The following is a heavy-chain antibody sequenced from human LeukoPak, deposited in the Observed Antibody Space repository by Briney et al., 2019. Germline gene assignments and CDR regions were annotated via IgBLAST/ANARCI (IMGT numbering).Heavy chain of an antibody. J-gene: IGHJ4*02. CDR1: GGSVRSGGYY. CDR3: ARYFLWQLDY. CDR2: IYHSGNT. V-gene: IGHV4-30-4*08. D-gene: IGHD3-9*01. Sequence: SETLSLTCTVSGGSVRSGGYYWSWIRQPPGKDLEWIGYIYHSGNTYYNPSLKSRVTISVDTSKNQFSLRLNSVTAADTAVYFCARYFLWQLDYWGQGTLVAVSS.